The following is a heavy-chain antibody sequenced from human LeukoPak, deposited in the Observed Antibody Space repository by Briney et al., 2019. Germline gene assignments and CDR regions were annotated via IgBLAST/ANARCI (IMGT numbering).Heavy chain of an antibody. J-gene: IGHJ4*02. CDR1: GFTFSSYS. Sequence: PGGSLRLSCAASGFTFSSYSMNWVRQAPGKGLEWVSSISSSSYIYYADSVKGQFTISRDNAKNSLYLQMNSLRAEDTALYHCARGGPGVLEWLLANFDYWGQGTLVTVSS. V-gene: IGHV3-21*04. CDR3: ARGGPGVLEWLLANFDY. D-gene: IGHD3-3*01. CDR2: ISSSSYI.